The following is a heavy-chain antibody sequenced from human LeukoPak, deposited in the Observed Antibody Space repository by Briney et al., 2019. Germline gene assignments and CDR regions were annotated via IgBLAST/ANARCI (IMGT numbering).Heavy chain of an antibody. V-gene: IGHV4-31*03. CDR1: GGSISSGGYY. CDR2: IYYSGST. J-gene: IGHJ5*02. Sequence: SETLSLTCTVSGGSISSGGYYWSWIRQHPGKGLEWIGYIYYSGSTYYNPSLKSRVTISVDTSKNQFSLKLSSVTAADTAVYYCARATPNHYDSSGYSTWGQGTLVTVSS. CDR3: ARATPNHYDSSGYST. D-gene: IGHD3-22*01.